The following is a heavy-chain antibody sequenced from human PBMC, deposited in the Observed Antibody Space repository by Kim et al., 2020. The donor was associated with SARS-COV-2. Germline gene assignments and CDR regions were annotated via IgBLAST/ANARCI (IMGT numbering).Heavy chain of an antibody. J-gene: IGHJ4*02. Sequence: GGSLRLSCAVSGFTFSSYAMSWVRQAPGKGLEWVSGISDSGGSTYYADSVKGRFTISRDNSKNTLYLQMNSLRAEDTAVYYCARSQGCSSTSGYVGYWGPGNLVSVSS. D-gene: IGHD2-2*01. V-gene: IGHV3-23*01. CDR1: GFTFSSYA. CDR2: ISDSGGST. CDR3: ARSQGCSSTSGYVGY.